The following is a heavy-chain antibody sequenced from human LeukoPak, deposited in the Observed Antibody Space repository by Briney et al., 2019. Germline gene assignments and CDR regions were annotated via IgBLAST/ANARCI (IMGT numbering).Heavy chain of an antibody. CDR2: IRGDGGAT. V-gene: IGHV3-23*01. Sequence: GGSLRLSCAASGFTFSSYGMSWVRQAPGKGLEWVSAIRGDGGATWYADSVRGRFTVSRDNSKNTLYLQMNSLRAEDTAVYYCAKTRVVGYYFDYWGQGTLVTVSS. CDR3: AKTRVVGYYFDY. D-gene: IGHD2-15*01. CDR1: GFTFSSYG. J-gene: IGHJ4*02.